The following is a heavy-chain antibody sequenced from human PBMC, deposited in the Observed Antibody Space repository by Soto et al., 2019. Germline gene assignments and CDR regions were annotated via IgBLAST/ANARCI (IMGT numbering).Heavy chain of an antibody. CDR3: TRGKDLEPTVWGY. V-gene: IGHV4-31*03. Sequence: QVQLQESGPGLVKPSETLSLTCTVSGDSINNYDHFWTWIRRKPGEGLEWIGYVYYSGATHYNPSLRARATISRDTSKNQFFLRLTSVTAADTAVYFCTRGKDLEPTVWGYWGQGTQVTVSS. J-gene: IGHJ4*02. D-gene: IGHD7-27*01. CDR2: VYYSGAT. CDR1: GDSINNYDHF.